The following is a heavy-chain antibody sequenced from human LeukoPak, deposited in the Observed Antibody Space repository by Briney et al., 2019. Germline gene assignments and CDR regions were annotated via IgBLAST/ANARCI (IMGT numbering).Heavy chain of an antibody. CDR1: GFTFSSYE. Sequence: PGGSLRLSCAASGFTFSSYEMNWVRQAPGKGLEWVSYISSSGSTIYYADSVKGRFTISRDNAKNSLYLQMDSLRAEDTAVYYCATGGLRYFDWVPSWGAFDIWGQGTMVTVSS. J-gene: IGHJ3*02. D-gene: IGHD3-9*01. V-gene: IGHV3-48*03. CDR3: ATGGLRYFDWVPSWGAFDI. CDR2: ISSSGSTI.